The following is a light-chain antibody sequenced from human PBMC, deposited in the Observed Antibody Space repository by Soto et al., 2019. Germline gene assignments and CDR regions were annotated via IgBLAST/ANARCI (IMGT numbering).Light chain of an antibody. CDR2: EGS. CDR1: SSDVGTYTR. CDR3: CSYAGSSSLV. V-gene: IGLV2-23*01. Sequence: QSALTQPASVSGSPGQSITISCTGTSSDVGTYTRVSWFQHNPGKTPKLMIYEGSKRPSGVSNRFSGSKSGNTASLTISGLQAEDEAEYYCCSYAGSSSLVFGGGTKVTVL. J-gene: IGLJ2*01.